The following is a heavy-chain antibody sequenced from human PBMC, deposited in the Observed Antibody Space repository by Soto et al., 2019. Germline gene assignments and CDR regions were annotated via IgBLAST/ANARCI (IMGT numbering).Heavy chain of an antibody. CDR1: GFTFSSYA. Sequence: EVQLLESGGGLVQPGGSLRLSCAASGFTFSSYAMSWVRQAPGKGLEWVSAISGSGGSTYYADSVKGRFTISRDKSKNTLYLQMNSLRAEDTAVYYCAKDHDIVVVPAAMRGGYFDYWGQGTLVTVSS. V-gene: IGHV3-23*01. CDR3: AKDHDIVVVPAAMRGGYFDY. J-gene: IGHJ4*02. CDR2: ISGSGGST. D-gene: IGHD2-2*01.